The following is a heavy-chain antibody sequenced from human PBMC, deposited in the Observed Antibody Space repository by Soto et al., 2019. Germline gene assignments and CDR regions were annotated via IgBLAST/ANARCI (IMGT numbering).Heavy chain of an antibody. J-gene: IGHJ4*02. Sequence: SETLSLTCTVSGGSISSGGYYWSWIRQHPGKGLEWIGYIYYSGSTYYNPSLKSRVTISVDTSKNQFSLKLSSVTAADTAVYYCARGGIAAAAPPDYWGQGNLVTVSS. CDR3: ARGGIAAAAPPDY. D-gene: IGHD6-13*01. CDR1: GGSISSGGYY. V-gene: IGHV4-31*03. CDR2: IYYSGST.